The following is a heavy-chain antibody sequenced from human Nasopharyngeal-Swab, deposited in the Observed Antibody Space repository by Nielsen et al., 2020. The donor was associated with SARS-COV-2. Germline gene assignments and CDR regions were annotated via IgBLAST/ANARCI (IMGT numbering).Heavy chain of an antibody. CDR1: GYTVTTTY. V-gene: IGHV1-46*01. CDR3: ARHSSLLMDV. D-gene: IGHD3-22*01. J-gene: IGHJ6*03. Sequence: ASVQVSCKASGYTVTTTYMHGGRQAPGQGLEWMGIINPSGGSTNYAQKFQGRVTMTRDTSTSTVYMELSSLRSEDTAGYYGARHSSLLMDVWGKGTTVTVSS. CDR2: INPSGGST.